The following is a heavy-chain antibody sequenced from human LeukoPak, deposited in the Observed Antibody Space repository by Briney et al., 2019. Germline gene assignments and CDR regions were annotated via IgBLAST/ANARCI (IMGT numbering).Heavy chain of an antibody. CDR2: ISGSGGST. Sequence: GGSLRLSCAASGFTFSSYAMSWVRQAPGKGLEWVSGISGSGGSTYYADSVKGRFTISRDNSKNSLYLQMNSLRAEDTAVYYCARVIGYYGSGRNYYFDNWGQGTLVTVSS. CDR1: GFTFSSYA. D-gene: IGHD3-10*01. CDR3: ARVIGYYGSGRNYYFDN. J-gene: IGHJ4*02. V-gene: IGHV3-23*01.